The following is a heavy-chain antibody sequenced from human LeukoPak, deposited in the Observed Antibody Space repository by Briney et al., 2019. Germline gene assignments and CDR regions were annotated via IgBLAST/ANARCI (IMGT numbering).Heavy chain of an antibody. V-gene: IGHV1-69*05. CDR3: ARDALDVVVVAATFGLNWFDP. CDR2: IIPIFGTA. D-gene: IGHD2-15*01. Sequence: SVKVSCKASGGTFSSYAISWVRQAPGQGLEWMGRIIPIFGTANYAQKFQGRVTITRDESTSTAYMELSSLRSEDTAVYYCARDALDVVVVAATFGLNWFDPWGQGTLVTVSS. CDR1: GGTFSSYA. J-gene: IGHJ5*02.